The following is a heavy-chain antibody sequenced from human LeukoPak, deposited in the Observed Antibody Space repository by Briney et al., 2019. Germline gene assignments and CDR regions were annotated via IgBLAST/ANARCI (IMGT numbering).Heavy chain of an antibody. V-gene: IGHV4-31*03. Sequence: SETLSLTCTVSGGSISSGGYYWSWIRQHPGKGLEWIGYIYYSGSTYYNPSLKSRVTISVDTSKNQFSLKLSSVTAADTAVYYCARAKTDQELTGTTRNNWFDPWGQGTLVTVSS. D-gene: IGHD1-7*01. CDR3: ARAKTDQELTGTTRNNWFDP. J-gene: IGHJ5*02. CDR2: IYYSGST. CDR1: GGSISSGGYY.